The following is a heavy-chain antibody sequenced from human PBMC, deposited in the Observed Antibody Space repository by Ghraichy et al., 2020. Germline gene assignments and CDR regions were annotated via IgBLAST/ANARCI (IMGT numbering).Heavy chain of an antibody. D-gene: IGHD5-12*01. V-gene: IGHV3-48*02. CDR2: ISSSSSTI. CDR1: GFTFSSYS. Sequence: GESLNISCAASGFTFSSYSMNWVRQAPGKGLEWVSYISSSSSTIYYADSVKGRFTISRDNAKNSLYLQMNSLRDEDTAVYYCARVFGSGYDYYFDYWGQGNLVPVSS. J-gene: IGHJ4*02. CDR3: ARVFGSGYDYYFDY.